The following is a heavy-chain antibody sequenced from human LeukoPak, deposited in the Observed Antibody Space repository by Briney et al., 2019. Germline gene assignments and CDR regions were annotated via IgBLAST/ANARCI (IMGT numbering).Heavy chain of an antibody. CDR2: ICQEGSNK. D-gene: IGHD3-10*01. V-gene: IGHV3-33*01. Sequence: GGSLRLSCEASGFSFSRYGWHWVRQARGKGREGVALICQEGSNKYYADSVKGRFTISRDNSQHTLHLKMNSLRADDTAVYYCARDPLRSYYGSGSPPDSWGQGTLVTVSS. CDR3: ARDPLRSYYGSGSPPDS. CDR1: GFSFSRYG. J-gene: IGHJ4*02.